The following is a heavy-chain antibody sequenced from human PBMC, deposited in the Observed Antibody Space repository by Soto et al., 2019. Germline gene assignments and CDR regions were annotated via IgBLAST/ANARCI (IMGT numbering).Heavy chain of an antibody. Sequence: QVQLQESGPGLVKPSGTLSLTCAVSGASISGSKWWPWVRQSPEKWLEWIGEISQSGNSNYNPSPKGRVTISVDKSKNQCSRQLPSVTAADTALYDGANKGGTYYFYWGQGTLVTVSS. CDR3: ANKGGTYYFY. CDR1: GASISGSKW. CDR2: ISQSGNS. D-gene: IGHD1-26*01. J-gene: IGHJ4*02. V-gene: IGHV4-4*02.